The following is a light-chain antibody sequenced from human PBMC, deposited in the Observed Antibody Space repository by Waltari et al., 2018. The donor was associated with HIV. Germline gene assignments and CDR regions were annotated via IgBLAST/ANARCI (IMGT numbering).Light chain of an antibody. CDR3: QACDANRVI. CDR1: KLADKF. CDR2: HNS. Sequence: TQPPSVSVSSGQTASITCSGEKLADKFPCWYQKKPGQPPILLVSHNSRRPSGGPDPFSASKSANTATLTIRGAQPLDESEYFCQACDANRVIFGGGTTLTVL. V-gene: IGLV3-1*01. J-gene: IGLJ2*01.